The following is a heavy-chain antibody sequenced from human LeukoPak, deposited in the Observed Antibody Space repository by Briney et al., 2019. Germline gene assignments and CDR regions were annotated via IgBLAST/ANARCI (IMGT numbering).Heavy chain of an antibody. CDR2: IYYSGST. D-gene: IGHD3-10*01. J-gene: IGHJ6*03. Sequence: SETLSLTCTVSGGSISSYYWSWIRQPPGKGLEWIGYIYYSGSTNYNPSLKSRVTISVDTSKNQFSLKLSSVTAADTAVYYCASVSGSYNSYYMDVWGKGTTVTVSS. V-gene: IGHV4-59*01. CDR1: GGSISSYY. CDR3: ASVSGSYNSYYMDV.